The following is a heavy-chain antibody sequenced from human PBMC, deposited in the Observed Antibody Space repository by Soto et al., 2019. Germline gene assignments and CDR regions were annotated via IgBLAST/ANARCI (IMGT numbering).Heavy chain of an antibody. J-gene: IGHJ4*02. V-gene: IGHV2-5*02. CDR1: GFSLSTSGVG. Sequence: QITLKESGPTLVKPTQTLTLTCTFSGFSLSTSGVGVGWIRQPPGKALEWLALIYWDDDKRYSPSLKSRLTSTKDTSKNQVVLTMTNMDPVDTATYYCAHKGLEYYGSGSYYDYWGQGTLVTVSS. CDR2: IYWDDDK. D-gene: IGHD3-10*01. CDR3: AHKGLEYYGSGSYYDY.